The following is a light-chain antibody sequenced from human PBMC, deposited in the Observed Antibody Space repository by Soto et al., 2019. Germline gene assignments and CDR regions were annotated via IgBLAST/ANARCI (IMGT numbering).Light chain of an antibody. CDR1: QSVSSY. CDR3: QQYNNWPRT. J-gene: IGKJ1*01. CDR2: GAS. V-gene: IGKV3-15*01. Sequence: EIVSTQSPATLSLSRGERATRSCRASQSVSSYLAWYQQKPGQAPRLLIYGASTRATGIPARFSGSGSGTEITLTISSLQSEDFAVYYCQQYNNWPRTFGQGTKVDIK.